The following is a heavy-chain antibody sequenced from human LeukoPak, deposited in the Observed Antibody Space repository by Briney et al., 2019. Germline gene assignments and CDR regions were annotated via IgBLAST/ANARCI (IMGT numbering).Heavy chain of an antibody. CDR1: GVTFRSFP. D-gene: IGHD1-14*01. Sequence: GASVKVSCKASGVTFRSFPFTWVRQAPGQGFEWMGGIIPIFVTANYAQKFQGRVTISTDESTSTVYMELRSLTSEDTAVYYCSTGRNKRPADYWGQGTLVIVSS. CDR2: IIPIFVTA. J-gene: IGHJ4*02. V-gene: IGHV1-69*05. CDR3: STGRNKRPADY.